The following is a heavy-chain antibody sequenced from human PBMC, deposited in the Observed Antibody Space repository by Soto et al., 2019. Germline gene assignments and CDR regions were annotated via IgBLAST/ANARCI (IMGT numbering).Heavy chain of an antibody. D-gene: IGHD3-10*01. CDR3: VRDLLEPLAPEALRGAN. CDR1: GFTFSSYE. J-gene: IGHJ4*02. CDR2: ISSTGSGT. V-gene: IGHV3-48*03. Sequence: EMQLVESGGGLVQPGGSLRLSCAASGFTFSSYEMHWVRQAPGKGLERISYISSTGSGTHYADSVKARFTMSRDNTTNSVSLQMSSRRAEETAVSYCVRDLLEPLAPEALRGANLGQGTQVTVSS.